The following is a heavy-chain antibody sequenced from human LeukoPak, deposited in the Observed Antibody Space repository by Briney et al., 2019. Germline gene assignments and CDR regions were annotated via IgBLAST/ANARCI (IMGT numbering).Heavy chain of an antibody. D-gene: IGHD3-3*01. V-gene: IGHV1-8*01. J-gene: IGHJ6*02. CDR3: AREPKSHFYDFWSGYGYGMDV. CDR1: GYTFTSYD. CDR2: MNPNSGNT. Sequence: ASVKVSSKASGYTFTSYDINWVRQATGQGLEWMGWMNPNSGNTGYAQKFQGRVTMTRNTSISTAYMELSSLRSEDTAVYYCAREPKSHFYDFWSGYGYGMDVWGQGTTVTVSS.